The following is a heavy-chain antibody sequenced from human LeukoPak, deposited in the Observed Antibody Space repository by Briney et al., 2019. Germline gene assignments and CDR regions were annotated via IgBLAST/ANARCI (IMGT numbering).Heavy chain of an antibody. CDR3: AKGRGYCTGGSCYSDY. CDR1: GFTFSRYG. V-gene: IGHV3-33*06. J-gene: IGHJ4*02. CDR2: IWNDGSKQ. D-gene: IGHD2-15*01. Sequence: PGGSLRLSCAASGFTFSRYGMHWVRQAPGKGLEWVAVIWNDGSKQYYADSVKGRFTISRDNSKNTLDLQMNSLRVEDTAIYYCAKGRGYCTGGSCYSDYWGQGTLVTVSS.